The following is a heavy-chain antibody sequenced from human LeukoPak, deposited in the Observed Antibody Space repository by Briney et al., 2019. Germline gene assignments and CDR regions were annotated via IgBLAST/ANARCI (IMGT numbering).Heavy chain of an antibody. V-gene: IGHV3-74*01. CDR2: ITNDGTVT. Sequence: PGGSLRLSCAASGLTFSSHWMHWVRQAPGKGLVWVSRITNDGTVTNYADSVKARFSISRDNARNTVYLQMNSLRAEDTAVYYCVRDFRSADYWGQGTLVTVSS. CDR3: VRDFRSADY. J-gene: IGHJ4*02. CDR1: GLTFSSHW.